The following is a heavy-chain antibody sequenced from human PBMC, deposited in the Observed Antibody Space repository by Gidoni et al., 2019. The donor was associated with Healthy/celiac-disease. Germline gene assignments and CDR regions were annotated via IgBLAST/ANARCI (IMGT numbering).Heavy chain of an antibody. Sequence: QLQLQESGPGLVKPSETLSLTCTVSGGSISSSSYYWGWIRQPPGKGLEWIGSIYYSGSTYYNPSLKSRVTISVDTSKNQFSLKLSSVTAADTAVYYCARDGEVRGIDYWGQGTLVTVSS. CDR2: IYYSGST. D-gene: IGHD3-10*01. J-gene: IGHJ4*02. CDR3: ARDGEVRGIDY. CDR1: GGSISSSSYY. V-gene: IGHV4-39*07.